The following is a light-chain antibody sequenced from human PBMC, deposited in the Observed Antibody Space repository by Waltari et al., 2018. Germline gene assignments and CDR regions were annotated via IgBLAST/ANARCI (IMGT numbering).Light chain of an antibody. J-gene: IGLJ1*01. CDR1: SSNIGRNH. CDR3: ATWDDSLSGGV. CDR2: RDD. Sequence: QSVVTQPPSASGTPGQRVTIFCSGSSSNIGRNHVYWYRQFPGAAPKRLIYRDDQRPSGVADRFSGSKSGTSASLAIGGLRSEDEADYYCATWDDSLSGGVFGTGTKVTVV. V-gene: IGLV1-47*01.